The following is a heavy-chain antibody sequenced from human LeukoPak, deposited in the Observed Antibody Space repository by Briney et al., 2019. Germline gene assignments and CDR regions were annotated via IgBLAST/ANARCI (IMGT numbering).Heavy chain of an antibody. V-gene: IGHV4-31*03. J-gene: IGHJ3*02. CDR1: GASISSGAYY. Sequence: SQTLSLTCTVSGASISSGAYYWSWIRQHPGKGLEWIGYIFSSGTTYYNPYLKSRVTISVDTSENQFSLNLSSVTAADTAVYYCAKKGDTGNYDIWGQGAMVTVSS. CDR2: IFSSGTT. CDR3: AKKGDTGNYDI. D-gene: IGHD1-26*01.